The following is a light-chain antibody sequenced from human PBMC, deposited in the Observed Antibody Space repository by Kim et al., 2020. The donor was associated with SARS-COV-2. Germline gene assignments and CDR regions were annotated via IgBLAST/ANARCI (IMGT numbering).Light chain of an antibody. CDR1: KIGTKS. Sequence: PGKAAKMTYEGGKIGTKSVHVYHQKAGQAPVLLLFYDGYRPSGMPERVSGSYSGNTATLTITGAESGDEGDYYCQVWDTFTDHRVFGGGTKLTVL. CDR3: QVWDTFTDHRV. V-gene: IGLV3-21*04. CDR2: YDG. J-gene: IGLJ3*02.